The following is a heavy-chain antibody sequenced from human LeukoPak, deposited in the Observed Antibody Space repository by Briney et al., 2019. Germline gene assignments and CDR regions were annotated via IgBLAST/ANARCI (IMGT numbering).Heavy chain of an antibody. CDR2: IYTSGST. CDR1: GGSISSGSYY. Sequence: SETLSLTCTVSGGSISSGSYYWSWIRQPAGKGLEWIGRIYTSGSTNYNPSLKSRVTISVDTSKNQFSLKLTSVTAADTAVYYCASKQWLVRSPFDYWGQGTLVTVSS. D-gene: IGHD6-19*01. J-gene: IGHJ4*02. V-gene: IGHV4-61*02. CDR3: ASKQWLVRSPFDY.